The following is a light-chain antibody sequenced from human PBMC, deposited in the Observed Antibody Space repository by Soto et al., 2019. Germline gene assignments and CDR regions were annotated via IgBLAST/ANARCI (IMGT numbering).Light chain of an antibody. J-gene: IGKJ5*01. V-gene: IGKV3-15*01. CDR1: QSISRN. CDR2: AAS. Sequence: SPATLSVSPGERASLSCRASQSISRNLAWYQHNPGQAPRLLIYAASTRATGIPARFSGSGSGTEFTLTISSLQSEDFAVYYCQQYNTWPPITFGQGTRLEIK. CDR3: QQYNTWPPIT.